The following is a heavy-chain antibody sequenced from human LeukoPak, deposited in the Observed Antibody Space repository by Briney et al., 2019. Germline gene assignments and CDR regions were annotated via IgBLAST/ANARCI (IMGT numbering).Heavy chain of an antibody. CDR2: IDPSDTYT. V-gene: IGHV5-10-1*01. CDR1: GFSLTNYW. CDR3: ARSYYGMDV. Sequence: GEFLETSRKGPGFSLTNYWISRVRQMHGQGLGWMGSIDPSDTYTKYSSSFPGHVTISADKSISTAYLQWSSLKASDTAMYYWARSYYGMDVWGQGTTVTVSS. J-gene: IGHJ6*02.